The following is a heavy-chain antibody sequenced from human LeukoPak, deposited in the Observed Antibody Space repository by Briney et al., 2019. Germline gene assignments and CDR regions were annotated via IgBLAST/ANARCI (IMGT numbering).Heavy chain of an antibody. D-gene: IGHD3-16*01. CDR3: ARGLTFEYFQH. CDR1: GGSFSGYY. J-gene: IGHJ1*01. CDR2: INHSGST. Sequence: SETLSLTCAVYGGSFSGYYWSWIRQPPGKGLEWIGEINHSGSTNYNPSLKSRVTISVDTSKSQFSLKLSSVTAADTAVYYCARGLTFEYFQHWGQGTLVTVSS. V-gene: IGHV4-34*01.